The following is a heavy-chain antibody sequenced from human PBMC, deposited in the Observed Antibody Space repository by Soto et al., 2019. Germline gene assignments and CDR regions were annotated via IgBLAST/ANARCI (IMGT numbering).Heavy chain of an antibody. V-gene: IGHV6-1*01. J-gene: IGHJ5*02. Sequence: SQTLSLTCAISGDSVSSNTASWNWIRQSPSRGLEWLGRTYFRSEWYNDYAVSVKSRIIINPDTSNNQFSLQLNSVTPEDTAVYFRAKGDNLGPKTGYAFDPWGQGIMVTVSS. CDR1: GDSVSSNTAS. CDR2: TYFRSEWYN. CDR3: AKGDNLGPKTGYAFDP. D-gene: IGHD5-12*01.